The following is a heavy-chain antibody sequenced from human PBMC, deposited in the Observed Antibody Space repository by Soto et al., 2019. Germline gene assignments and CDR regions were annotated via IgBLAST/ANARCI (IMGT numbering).Heavy chain of an antibody. D-gene: IGHD3-10*01. CDR3: AGRSGSSDY. J-gene: IGHJ4*02. CDR1: GFTFSNYT. CDR2: ISYDEIDK. V-gene: IGHV3-30*04. Sequence: GGSLRLSCAASGFTFSNYTMHWVRQAPGKGLEWVALISYDEIDKYFADAVRGRFTISRDNSKNTLYLQMDSLRAEDTAVYYCAGRSGSSDYWGRGTLVTVSS.